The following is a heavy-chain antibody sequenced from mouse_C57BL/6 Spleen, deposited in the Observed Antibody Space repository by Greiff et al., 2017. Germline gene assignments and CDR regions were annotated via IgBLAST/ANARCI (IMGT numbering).Heavy chain of an antibody. V-gene: IGHV1-69*01. CDR1: GYTFTSYW. J-gene: IGHJ3*01. CDR2: IDPSDSYT. CDR3: ARSSYDYDGFAY. Sequence: QVQLQQSGAELVMPGASVKLSCKASGYTFTSYWMHWVKQRPGQGLEWIGEIDPSDSYTNYNQKFKGKSTLTVDKSSSTAYMQLSSLTSEDSAVYYCARSSYDYDGFAYWGQGTLVTVSA. D-gene: IGHD2-4*01.